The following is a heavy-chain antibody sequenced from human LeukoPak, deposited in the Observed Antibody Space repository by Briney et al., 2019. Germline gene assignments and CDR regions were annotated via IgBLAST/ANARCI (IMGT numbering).Heavy chain of an antibody. V-gene: IGHV3-11*04. CDR2: ITNSGSAV. D-gene: IGHD7-27*01. J-gene: IGHJ4*02. CDR3: ARGHWGLDN. Sequence: GGSLRLSCAVSGFTFNHYGMTWIRQAPGKGLEWVSYITNSGSAVEYADSVKGRFTMSRDNGQSSLYLQMNSLRPDDTAIYYCARGHWGLDNWGQGTLVTVSS. CDR1: GFTFNHYG.